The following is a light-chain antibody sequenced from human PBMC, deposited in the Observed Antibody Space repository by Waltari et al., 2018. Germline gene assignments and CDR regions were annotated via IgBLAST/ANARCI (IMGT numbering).Light chain of an antibody. V-gene: IGKV1D-12*01. CDR2: AAS. CDR3: QQAINWS. Sequence: DIQMTKTPSSVSASVGDRVTITCRAPQGLPSWIAWYQQQPGKAPRLLIYAASTLESGVPSRFSGSGSGTDFSLTISSLQTEDVGTYYCQQAINWSFGQGTKVEIK. J-gene: IGKJ1*01. CDR1: QGLPSW.